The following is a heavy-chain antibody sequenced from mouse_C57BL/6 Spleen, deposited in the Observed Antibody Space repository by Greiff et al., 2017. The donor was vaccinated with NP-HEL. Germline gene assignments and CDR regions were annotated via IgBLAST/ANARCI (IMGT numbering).Heavy chain of an antibody. J-gene: IGHJ3*01. Sequence: QVQLQQPGAELVKPGASVKMSCKASGYTFTSYWITWVKQRPGQGLEWIGVIYPGSGSTNYNEKFKSKATLTVDTSSRTAYMQLSSLTSELSAGYSDAFCYCGTRQVCAYWGKGTLVTVSA. D-gene: IGHD1-1*01. CDR3: AFCYCGTRQVCAY. CDR1: GYTFTSYW. V-gene: IGHV1-55*01. CDR2: IYPGSGST.